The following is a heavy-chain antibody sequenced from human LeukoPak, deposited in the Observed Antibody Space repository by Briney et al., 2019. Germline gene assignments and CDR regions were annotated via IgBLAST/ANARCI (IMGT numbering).Heavy chain of an antibody. CDR2: IKQDGSEK. J-gene: IGHJ4*02. Sequence: GGPLRLSCGAWVFTLSSYCMSGVRESPGKGLEWVANIKQDGSEKYYVDSVKGRFTISRNNDKNSLYLQMNSLRAEHTAVYYCARQRAKVNWGQGTLVTVSS. V-gene: IGHV3-7*01. D-gene: IGHD4-23*01. CDR1: VFTLSSYC. CDR3: ARQRAKVN.